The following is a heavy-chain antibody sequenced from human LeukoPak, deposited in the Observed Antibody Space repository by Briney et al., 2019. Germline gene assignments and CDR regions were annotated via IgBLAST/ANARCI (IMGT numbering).Heavy chain of an antibody. V-gene: IGHV4-59*12. D-gene: IGHD5-18*01. Sequence: SETLSLTCTVSGGSISSYYWSWIRQPPGKGLEWIGYIYYSGSTNYNPSLKSRVTISVDTSKNQFSLKLSSVTAADTAVYYCAREGYSYGLFDYWGQEPWSPSPQ. CDR3: AREGYSYGLFDY. CDR2: IYYSGST. J-gene: IGHJ4*01. CDR1: GGSISSYY.